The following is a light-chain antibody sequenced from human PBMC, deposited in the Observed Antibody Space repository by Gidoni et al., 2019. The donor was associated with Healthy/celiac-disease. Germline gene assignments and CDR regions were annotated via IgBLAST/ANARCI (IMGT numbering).Light chain of an antibody. V-gene: IGKV1-5*01. CDR2: DVS. CDR3: QQYNSDWT. Sequence: DIQMTQSPSTLSASVGDRVTITCRASQSISSWLAWYQQKPGKAPKLLIYDVSSLERGVPSRFSGSGSGTEFTLTISSLQPDDFATYYCQQYNSDWTFGQXTKVEIK. J-gene: IGKJ1*01. CDR1: QSISSW.